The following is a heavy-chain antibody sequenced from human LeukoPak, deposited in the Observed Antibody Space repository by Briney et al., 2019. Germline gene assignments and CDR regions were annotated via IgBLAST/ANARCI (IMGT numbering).Heavy chain of an antibody. V-gene: IGHV3-7*01. CDR2: IKQDGSDK. J-gene: IGHJ4*02. CDR3: ARDLSPSGYPDY. CDR1: GFTFDTYW. D-gene: IGHD3-3*01. Sequence: GGSLRLSCVVSGFTFDTYWMTWVRQAPGKGLEWVANIKQDGSDKNYVDSVRGRFTISRDNAKNSLYLQMNSLRVEDTAVYYCARDLSPSGYPDYWGQGTLVTVSS.